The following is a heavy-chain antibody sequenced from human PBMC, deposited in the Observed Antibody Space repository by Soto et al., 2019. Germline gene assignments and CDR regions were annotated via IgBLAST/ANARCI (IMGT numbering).Heavy chain of an antibody. J-gene: IGHJ6*02. Sequence: QVRLGESGPGLVKPSETLSLICSVSGGSVNNANYFWNWVRHHLENGLQWIGYIYYGGSTRYNPSFKTRAILSRDTSKNQFSLRLNSVTVAETAGYFCARDADYVGSRGGMDVWGRGTTVTVSS. CDR2: IYYGGST. D-gene: IGHD4-17*01. CDR1: GGSVNNANYF. V-gene: IGHV4-31*03. CDR3: ARDADYVGSRGGMDV.